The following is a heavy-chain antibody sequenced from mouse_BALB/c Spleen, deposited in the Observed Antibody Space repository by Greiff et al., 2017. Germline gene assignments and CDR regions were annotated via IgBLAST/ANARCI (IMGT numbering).Heavy chain of an antibody. V-gene: IGHV5-17*02. CDR2: ISSGSSTI. D-gene: IGHD2-4*01. CDR1: GFTFSSFG. J-gene: IGHJ2*01. Sequence: EVQLVESGGGLVQPGGSRKLSCAASGFTFSSFGMHWVRQAPEKGLEWVAYISSGSSTIYYADTVKGRFTISRDNPKNTLFLQMTSLRSEDTAMYYCARPIYYDYEYYFDYWGQGTTLTVSS. CDR3: ARPIYYDYEYYFDY.